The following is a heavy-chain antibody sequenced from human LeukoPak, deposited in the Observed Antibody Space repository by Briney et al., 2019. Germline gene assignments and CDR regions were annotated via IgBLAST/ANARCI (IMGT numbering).Heavy chain of an antibody. D-gene: IGHD2-21*02. CDR3: AREGFCGGDCPGYFDL. Sequence: PGGSLRLSCAASGFTFSTYDMHWVRQTTGKGLEWVSAIYTAGGTYYPDSVKGRFTISRENAKNSFYLQMNSLRDGDTAVYYCAREGFCGGDCPGYFDLWGRGTLVTVSS. V-gene: IGHV3-13*04. CDR1: GFTFSTYD. CDR2: IYTAGGT. J-gene: IGHJ2*01.